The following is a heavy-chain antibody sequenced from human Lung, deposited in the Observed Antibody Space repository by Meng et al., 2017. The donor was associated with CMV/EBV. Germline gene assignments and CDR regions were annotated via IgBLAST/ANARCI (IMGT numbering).Heavy chain of an antibody. CDR3: ARGSRSGELLTFQFAFDI. D-gene: IGHD2-15*01. V-gene: IGHV1-69*05. CDR1: GGTLSSYA. J-gene: IGHJ3*02. Sequence: SVKVSCKASGGTLSSYAISWVRQAPGQGLEWMGGIIPIFGTANYAQKVQGRVTITTDESTSTAYMELSSLRSEDTAVYYCARGSRSGELLTFQFAFDIWGQGTMITGSS. CDR2: IIPIFGTA.